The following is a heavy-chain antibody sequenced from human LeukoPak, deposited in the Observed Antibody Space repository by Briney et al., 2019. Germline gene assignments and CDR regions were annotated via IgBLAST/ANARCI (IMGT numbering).Heavy chain of an antibody. V-gene: IGHV4-39*01. CDR1: GGSISSSSYY. CDR3: ARLGHCTGGSCYQYYYMDV. J-gene: IGHJ6*03. CDR2: IYDSGSI. Sequence: PSETLSLTCTVSGGSISSSSYYWGWLRQPPGKGLEWIGSIYDSGSIYYNPSLKSRLTISEDTSKNQFSLKMNSVTAADTAVYYCARLGHCTGGSCYQYYYMDVWGKGTMVTISS. D-gene: IGHD2-8*02.